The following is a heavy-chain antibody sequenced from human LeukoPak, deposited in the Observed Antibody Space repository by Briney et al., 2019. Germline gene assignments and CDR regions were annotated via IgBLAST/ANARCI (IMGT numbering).Heavy chain of an antibody. J-gene: IGHJ4*02. D-gene: IGHD3-10*01. V-gene: IGHV3-7*01. CDR1: GFTFSSYW. CDR3: ASTYYYGSGSYSAFDY. CDR2: IKQEGSEK. Sequence: SGGSLRLSCAVSGFTFSSYWMSWVRQPPGKGLEWAAKIKQEGSEKYYVDSVKGRFTISRDNAKNSLYLQMNSLRAEDTAVYYGASTYYYGSGSYSAFDYWGQGTLVTVSS.